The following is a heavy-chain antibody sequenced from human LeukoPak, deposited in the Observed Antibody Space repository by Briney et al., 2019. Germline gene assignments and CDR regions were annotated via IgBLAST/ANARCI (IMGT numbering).Heavy chain of an antibody. Sequence: PWGSLRLSCAVSGFTLGSYWMHWVRQAPGQGLAWVSRVNTDGSSTTYAESVKGRFTISKDNAKNTLYLQMNGLRAEDTAVYYCARELGVGVIGDAFDIWGQGTVVTVSS. CDR3: ARELGVGVIGDAFDI. V-gene: IGHV3-74*01. J-gene: IGHJ3*02. CDR1: GFTLGSYW. D-gene: IGHD3-22*01. CDR2: VNTDGSST.